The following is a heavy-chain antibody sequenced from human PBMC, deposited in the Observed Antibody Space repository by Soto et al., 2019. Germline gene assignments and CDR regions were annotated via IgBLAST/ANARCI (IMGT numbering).Heavy chain of an antibody. V-gene: IGHV3-30*03. D-gene: IGHD2-8*02. CDR2: ISRDGGTK. CDR3: TGAVASGY. Sequence: QVQLVESGGGVVQPGRSLRLSCAVSGFTVSTYGMHWVRQAPGKGLEWVAVISRDGGTKYYADSVKGRFTISRDNSRKKLFLEMNSLSGDDMAVYYCTGAVASGYWGQGTLVTVSS. J-gene: IGHJ4*02. CDR1: GFTVSTYG.